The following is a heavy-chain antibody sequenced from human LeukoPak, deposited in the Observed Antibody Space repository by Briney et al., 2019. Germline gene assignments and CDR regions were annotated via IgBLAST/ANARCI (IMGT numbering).Heavy chain of an antibody. CDR1: GGSISSYY. CDR3: ATDQEGATNYFDY. V-gene: IGHV4-4*07. CDR2: IYTSGST. J-gene: IGHJ4*02. D-gene: IGHD1-26*01. Sequence: SETLSLTCTVSGGSISSYYLSWIRQPAGKGLEWIGRIYTSGSTNYNPSLKSRVTISVDKPKSQFSLKLSSVTAADTAVYYCATDQEGATNYFDYWGQGTLVTVSS.